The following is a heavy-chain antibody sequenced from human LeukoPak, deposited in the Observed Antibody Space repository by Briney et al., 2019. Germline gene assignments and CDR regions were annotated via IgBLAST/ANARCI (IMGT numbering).Heavy chain of an antibody. CDR3: ARGIPGNAFDI. J-gene: IGHJ3*02. CDR1: GGSISSGSYY. D-gene: IGHD3-10*01. Sequence: SETLSLTCTVSGGSISSGSYYWSWIRQPAGKGLEWIGRIYTSGSTNYNPSLKSRVTISVDTSKNQFSLKLSSVTAADTAVYYCARGIPGNAFDIWGQGTMVTVSS. CDR2: IYTSGST. V-gene: IGHV4-61*02.